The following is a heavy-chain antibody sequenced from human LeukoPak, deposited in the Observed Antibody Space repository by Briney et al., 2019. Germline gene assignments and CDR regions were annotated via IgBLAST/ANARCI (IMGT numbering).Heavy chain of an antibody. J-gene: IGHJ6*02. Sequence: PSETLSLTCAVYGGSFSGYYWSWIRLPPGKGLEWIGEINHSGSTNYSPSLKSRVTISVDTSKNQFSLKLSSVTAADTAVYYCATTVTTLYGMDVWGQGTTVTVSS. D-gene: IGHD4-17*01. CDR2: INHSGST. CDR1: GGSFSGYY. CDR3: ATTVTTLYGMDV. V-gene: IGHV4-34*01.